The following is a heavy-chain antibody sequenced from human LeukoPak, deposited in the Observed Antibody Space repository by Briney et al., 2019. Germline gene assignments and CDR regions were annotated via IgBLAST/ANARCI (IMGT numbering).Heavy chain of an antibody. CDR3: ANLPLVRGVILAVVY. D-gene: IGHD3-10*01. J-gene: IGHJ4*02. Sequence: GGSLRLSCAASGFTFSSYGMQWVRQAPGKGLEWVEFIRYDGSDKYYADSVKGRFTISRDNSKNTLYLQMNSLRAEDTAVYYCANLPLVRGVILAVVYWGQGTLVTVSS. V-gene: IGHV3-30*02. CDR2: IRYDGSDK. CDR1: GFTFSSYG.